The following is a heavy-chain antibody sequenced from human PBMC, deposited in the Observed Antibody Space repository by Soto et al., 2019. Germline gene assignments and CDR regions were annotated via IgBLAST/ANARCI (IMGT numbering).Heavy chain of an antibody. V-gene: IGHV3-11*01. CDR1: GFTLSDYY. J-gene: IGHJ6*03. D-gene: IGHD3-10*01. CDR3: ARRTMGNYYYMDV. CDR2: ISSSGTID. Sequence: GGSLILSCVASGFTLSDYYMSWIRQAPGKGLEWVSYISSSGTIDNYADSVKGRFTISRDNAKNSLFLQMNGLRAEDTAVYYCARRTMGNYYYMDVWGKGTTVTVSS.